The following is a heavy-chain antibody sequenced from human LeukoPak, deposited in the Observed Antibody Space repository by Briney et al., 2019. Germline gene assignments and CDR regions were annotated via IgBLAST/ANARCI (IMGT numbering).Heavy chain of an antibody. Sequence: PSETLSLTCTVSGVSFSSDYWTWLRQPPGKGLEWFGYIYYDGSGNYNPSLKSRVTISVDTSKNQFSLRLSSVTAADTAVYYCARGQALLRDYWGQGTLVTVSS. D-gene: IGHD3-22*01. CDR1: GVSFSSDY. J-gene: IGHJ4*02. V-gene: IGHV4-59*01. CDR2: IYYDGSG. CDR3: ARGQALLRDY.